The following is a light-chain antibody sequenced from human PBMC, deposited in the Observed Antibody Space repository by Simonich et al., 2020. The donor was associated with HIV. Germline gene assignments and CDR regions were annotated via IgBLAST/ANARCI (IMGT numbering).Light chain of an antibody. Sequence: EIVMTQSPATLSVSPGERSTLSCRASQSVSSNLAWYQQKPGQAPRLLIYGASTRATGISARVSGSGSGTEFTLTISSVQSEDFAVYYCQQYNNCPQTFGQGTKVEIK. V-gene: IGKV3-15*01. CDR3: QQYNNCPQT. CDR2: GAS. CDR1: QSVSSN. J-gene: IGKJ1*01.